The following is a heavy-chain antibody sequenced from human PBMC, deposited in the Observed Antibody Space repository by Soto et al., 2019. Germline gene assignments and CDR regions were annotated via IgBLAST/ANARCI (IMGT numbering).Heavy chain of an antibody. CDR2: ISAYNGNT. Sequence: QVQLVQSGAEVKKPGASVKVSCKASGYTFTSYGISWVRQAPGQGLEWMGWISAYNGNTNYAQKIQGRVTMTTDTSTSTAYMERRSLRSGDTAVYYCARDRRYSSSWGGGNWFDPWGQGTLVTVSS. V-gene: IGHV1-18*04. CDR1: GYTFTSYG. J-gene: IGHJ5*02. D-gene: IGHD6-13*01. CDR3: ARDRRYSSSWGGGNWFDP.